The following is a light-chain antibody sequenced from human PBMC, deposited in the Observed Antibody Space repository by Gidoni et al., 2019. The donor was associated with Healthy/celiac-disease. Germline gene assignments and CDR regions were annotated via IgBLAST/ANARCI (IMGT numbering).Light chain of an antibody. CDR2: GAS. CDR1: QSVSSSY. V-gene: IGKV3-20*01. J-gene: IGKJ4*01. CDR3: QQYGSSPLT. Sequence: EIVLTQSPGTLSLSPGERATLSCRASQSVSSSYLAWYQQKPGQATRLLIYGASSRATGIPDRFSGSGSGTVFTLTISRLEPEDFAVYYCQQYGSSPLTFGGGTKVEIK.